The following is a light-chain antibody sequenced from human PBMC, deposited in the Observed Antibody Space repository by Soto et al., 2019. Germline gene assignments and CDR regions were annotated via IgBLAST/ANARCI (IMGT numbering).Light chain of an antibody. CDR2: DVS. Sequence: QSVLTQPASVSGSPGQSTTISCTGTSSDVGGYNYVSWYQQHPGKAPELMIYDVSSRPSGVSSRFSGSKSGNTASLTISGLLAEDEADYYCSSYTSGSTYVFGTGTKVTVL. CDR3: SSYTSGSTYV. CDR1: SSDVGGYNY. J-gene: IGLJ1*01. V-gene: IGLV2-14*03.